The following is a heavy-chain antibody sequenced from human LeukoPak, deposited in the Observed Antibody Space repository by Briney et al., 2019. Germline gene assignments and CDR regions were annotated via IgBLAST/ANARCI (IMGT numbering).Heavy chain of an antibody. CDR1: GGSIRGYY. D-gene: IGHD7-27*01. CDR2: IFQSGTT. CDR3: ARDSWGRFDY. J-gene: IGHJ4*02. V-gene: IGHV4-59*01. Sequence: PSETLSLTCNVSGGSIRGYYWSWIRQPPGKGLEWIGYIFQSGTTKYNPSLKSRVTILSDVSKNQFSLNLTSVTAADTAVYYCARDSWGRFDYWGQGTLVAVSS.